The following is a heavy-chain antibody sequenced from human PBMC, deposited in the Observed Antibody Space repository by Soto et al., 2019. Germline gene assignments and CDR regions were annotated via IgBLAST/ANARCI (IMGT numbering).Heavy chain of an antibody. CDR2: IFYSGST. J-gene: IGHJ4*02. CDR1: GGSISGHY. Sequence: SETLSLTCTVSGGSISGHYWIWIRQSPGKGLEGIGYIFYSGSTNYNPSLKSRVTLSADTSKNQFSLRLSSVTAADTAVYYCARVGSSGWSPDYWGQGTLVTVSS. CDR3: ARVGSSGWSPDY. D-gene: IGHD6-19*01. V-gene: IGHV4-59*11.